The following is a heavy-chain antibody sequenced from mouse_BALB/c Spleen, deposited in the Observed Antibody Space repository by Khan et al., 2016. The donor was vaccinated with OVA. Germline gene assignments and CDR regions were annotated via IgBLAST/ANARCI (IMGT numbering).Heavy chain of an antibody. V-gene: IGHV5-6*01. CDR2: ISSGGDYT. D-gene: IGHD4-1*01. Sequence: EVELVESGGDLVKPGGSLKLSCAASEFTFSSYSMSWVRQTPDKRLEWVASISSGGDYTYFPDSVKGRFTISRDNADNALYLQMSSLRSEDTAMYFCASHLTGSFDYWGQGTLVTVSA. J-gene: IGHJ3*01. CDR1: EFTFSSYS. CDR3: ASHLTGSFDY.